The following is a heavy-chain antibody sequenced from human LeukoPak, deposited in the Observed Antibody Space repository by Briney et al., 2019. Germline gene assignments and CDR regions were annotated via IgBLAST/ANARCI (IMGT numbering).Heavy chain of an antibody. J-gene: IGHJ4*02. CDR3: ARDPFSGYDKRVYYFDY. CDR2: ISSRSSYI. Sequence: GGSLRLSCAASGFTFSSYTMNWVRQAPGKGLEWVSSISSRSSYIYYADSVKGRFTISRDNAKNSLYLQMKSLRAEDTAVYYCARDPFSGYDKRVYYFDYWGQGTLVTVSS. V-gene: IGHV3-21*06. D-gene: IGHD5-12*01. CDR1: GFTFSSYT.